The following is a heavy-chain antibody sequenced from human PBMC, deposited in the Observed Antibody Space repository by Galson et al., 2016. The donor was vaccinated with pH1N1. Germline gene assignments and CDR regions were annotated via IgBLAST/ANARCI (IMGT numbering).Heavy chain of an antibody. D-gene: IGHD5-12*01. Sequence: SLRLSCAASGFSFSNYGMHWVRQAPGKGLEWVAVVSQDGTYKDYADSVKGRFTISRDNSRRTLLLHMNSLRPEYTSVYYCSKDQYSGFDDEAFEQWGQGTLVSVSS. CDR3: SKDQYSGFDDEAFEQ. CDR2: VSQDGTYK. J-gene: IGHJ4*02. CDR1: GFSFSNYG. V-gene: IGHV3-30*18.